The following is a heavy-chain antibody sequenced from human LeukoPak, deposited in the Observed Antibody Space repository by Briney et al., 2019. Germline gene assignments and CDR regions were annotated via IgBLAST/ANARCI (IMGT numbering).Heavy chain of an antibody. CDR1: LCTSTDYY. V-gene: IGHV1-2*02. Sequence: ASVKVSCKASLCTSTDYYIQWVRQAPGQGLEWMGWIIPNNGGTNYAQQFQGRVTITKDTSISTAYIELTRLTSDDTAVYYSATGDVTQVNPHWGQGTLVTVSS. CDR2: IIPNNGGT. CDR3: ATGDVTQVNPH. J-gene: IGHJ4*02. D-gene: IGHD4-11*01.